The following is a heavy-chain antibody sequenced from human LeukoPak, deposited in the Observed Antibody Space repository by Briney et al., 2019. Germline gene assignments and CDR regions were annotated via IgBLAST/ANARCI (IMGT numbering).Heavy chain of an antibody. Sequence: ASVRVSCKPSGYTFTAYNIHWVRQAPGQGLEWMGWMNPNSGGTNYAQNFQGRVTMTRDTSISTAYMELSSLRSDDTAVYFCLRGGGRSYCDYWGQGTPVTVSS. V-gene: IGHV1-2*02. D-gene: IGHD2-15*01. CDR3: LRGGGRSYCDY. CDR1: GYTFTAYN. J-gene: IGHJ4*02. CDR2: MNPNSGGT.